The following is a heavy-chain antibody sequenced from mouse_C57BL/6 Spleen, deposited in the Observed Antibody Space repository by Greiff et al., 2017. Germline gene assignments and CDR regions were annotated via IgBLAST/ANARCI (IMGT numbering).Heavy chain of an antibody. J-gene: IGHJ2*01. D-gene: IGHD3-2*02. CDR1: GYTFTSYW. CDR2: IDPSDSYT. CDR3: ARDSSGYRSYFDY. Sequence: QVQLQQPGAELVMPGASVKLSCKASGYTFTSYWMHWVKQRPGQGLEWIGEIDPSDSYTNYNQKFKGKSTLTVDKSSSTAYMQLSSLTSEDTAVYYCARDSSGYRSYFDYWGQGTTLTVSS. V-gene: IGHV1-69*01.